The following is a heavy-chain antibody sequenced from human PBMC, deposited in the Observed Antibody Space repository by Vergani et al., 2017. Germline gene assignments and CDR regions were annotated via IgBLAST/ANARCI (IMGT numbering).Heavy chain of an antibody. Sequence: EVQLVQSGAEVKKPGESLKISCKGSGYSFTSYWIGWVRQMPGKGLEWMGIIYPGDSDTRYSPSFQGQVTISADKSISTAYLQWSSLKASDTAMYHCASLMRYYYDSSAIPTGGWFDPWGQGTLVTVSS. V-gene: IGHV5-51*01. J-gene: IGHJ5*02. D-gene: IGHD3-22*01. CDR1: GYSFTSYW. CDR3: ASLMRYYYDSSAIPTGGWFDP. CDR2: IYPGDSDT.